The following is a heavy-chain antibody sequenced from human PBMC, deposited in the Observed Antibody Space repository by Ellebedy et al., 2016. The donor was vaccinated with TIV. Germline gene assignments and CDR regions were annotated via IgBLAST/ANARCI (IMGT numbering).Heavy chain of an antibody. Sequence: GESLKISCAASGFTFSSYSMNWVRQAPGKGLEWVAVIWYDGSNKYYADSVKGRFTISRDNSKNTLYLQMNSLRAEDTAVYYCARDDYDILTGYWFYFDYWGQGTLVTVSS. CDR3: ARDDYDILTGYWFYFDY. D-gene: IGHD3-9*01. V-gene: IGHV3-33*08. CDR1: GFTFSSYS. J-gene: IGHJ4*02. CDR2: IWYDGSNK.